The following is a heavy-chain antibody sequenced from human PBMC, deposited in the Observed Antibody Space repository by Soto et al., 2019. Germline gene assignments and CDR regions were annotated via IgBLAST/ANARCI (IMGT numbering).Heavy chain of an antibody. CDR3: AGGGVRGVITRTRDYYGMDV. Sequence: PGESLKISCKGSGYRFTSYWIGWVRQMPGKGLEWMGIIYPGDSDTRYSPSFQGQVTISADKSISTAYLQWSSLKASDTAMYYCAGGGVRGVITRTRDYYGMDVWGRGTTVTVSS. D-gene: IGHD3-10*01. CDR1: GYRFTSYW. CDR2: IYPGDSDT. J-gene: IGHJ6*02. V-gene: IGHV5-51*01.